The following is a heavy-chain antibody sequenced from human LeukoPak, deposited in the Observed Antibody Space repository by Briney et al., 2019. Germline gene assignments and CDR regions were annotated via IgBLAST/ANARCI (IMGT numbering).Heavy chain of an antibody. CDR3: AREGLYDSSGYYFLFGY. J-gene: IGHJ4*02. Sequence: KPSETLSLTCTVSGDSISRYYWSWIRQPPGKGLEWIGYIFYSGSTNYNPPLESRVTMSVDTSKNQFSLKLSSVTAADTAVYYCAREGLYDSSGYYFLFGYWGQGTLVTVSS. CDR2: IFYSGST. D-gene: IGHD3-22*01. CDR1: GDSISRYY. V-gene: IGHV4-59*12.